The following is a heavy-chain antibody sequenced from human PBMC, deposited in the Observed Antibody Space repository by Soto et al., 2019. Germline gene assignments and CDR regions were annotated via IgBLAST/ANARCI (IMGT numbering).Heavy chain of an antibody. J-gene: IGHJ6*03. CDR2: IIPILGIA. CDR1: GVTFSSYT. D-gene: IGHD3-3*01. Sequence: GASVKVSCKASGVTFSSYTISWVRQAPGQGLEWMGRIIPILGIANYAQKFQGRVTITADKSTSTAYMELSSLRSEDTAVYYCARNRVGFDYYYMDVWGKGTTVTVSS. V-gene: IGHV1-69*02. CDR3: ARNRVGFDYYYMDV.